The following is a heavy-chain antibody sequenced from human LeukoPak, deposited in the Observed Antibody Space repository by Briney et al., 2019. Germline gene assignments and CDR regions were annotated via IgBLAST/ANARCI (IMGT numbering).Heavy chain of an antibody. Sequence: GASVKVSCKASGYTFTGYYMHWVRQAPGQGLEWMGWINPNSGGTNYAQKFQGRVTMTRDTSISTAYMELCRLRSDDTAVYYCAVIVVVVAAMGFDPWGQGTLVTVSS. CDR2: INPNSGGT. CDR1: GYTFTGYY. J-gene: IGHJ5*02. CDR3: AVIVVVVAAMGFDP. D-gene: IGHD2-15*01. V-gene: IGHV1-2*02.